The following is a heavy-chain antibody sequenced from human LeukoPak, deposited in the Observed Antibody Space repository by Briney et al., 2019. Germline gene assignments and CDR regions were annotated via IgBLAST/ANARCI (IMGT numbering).Heavy chain of an antibody. D-gene: IGHD2-2*01. Sequence: ETLSLTCAVYGGSLSGYYWSWIRQPPGKGLEWIGEINHSGSTNYNPSLKSRVTISVDTSKNRFSLKLSSVTAADTAVYYCAADCSSTSCYLPIDYWGQGTLVTVSS. J-gene: IGHJ4*02. V-gene: IGHV4-34*01. CDR2: INHSGST. CDR3: AADCSSTSCYLPIDY. CDR1: GGSLSGYY.